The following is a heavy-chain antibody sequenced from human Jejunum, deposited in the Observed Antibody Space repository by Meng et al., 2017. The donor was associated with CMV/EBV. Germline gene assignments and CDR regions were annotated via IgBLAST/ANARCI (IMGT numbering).Heavy chain of an antibody. J-gene: IGHJ4*02. V-gene: IGHV3-33*01. CDR3: ARDNDGSSHYSQFDY. Sequence: SGFPLNSYGIHWVRQFPGKGLEWVAVLWYDGSRKYFADSVQGRFSISRDDSKNTVYLQMNSLRGEDTAVYYCARDNDGSSHYSQFDYWGQGTLVTVSS. D-gene: IGHD3-22*01. CDR1: GFPLNSYG. CDR2: LWYDGSRK.